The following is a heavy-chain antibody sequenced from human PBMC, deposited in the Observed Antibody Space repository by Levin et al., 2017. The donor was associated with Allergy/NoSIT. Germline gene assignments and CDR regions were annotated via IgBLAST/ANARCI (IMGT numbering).Heavy chain of an antibody. CDR3: ARGHTVLGD. V-gene: IGHV3-11*01. Sequence: GESLKISCTASGFSLSDHHMSWIRQAPGKGLEWVTYIGNSGSPIDYADSVKGRFTVSRDNAKNSLYLQMNSLRDEDTAVYYRARGHTVLGDWGQGTPVTVSS. CDR2: IGNSGSPI. J-gene: IGHJ1*01. CDR1: GFSLSDHH. D-gene: IGHD3-3*01.